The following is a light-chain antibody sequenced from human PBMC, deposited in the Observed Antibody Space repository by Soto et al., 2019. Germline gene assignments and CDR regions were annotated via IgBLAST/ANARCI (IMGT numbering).Light chain of an antibody. CDR3: SSYAGSSLPVA. J-gene: IGLJ2*01. CDR2: DVT. V-gene: IGLV2-8*01. Sequence: SALTQPPSASGSPGQSVTISCTGASSDVGGYNFVSWYQHHPGKAPRLMIYDVTQRPSGVPDRFSGSKSGNTASLTVSGLQVDDEAYYYCSSYAGSSLPVAFGGGTKLTVL. CDR1: SSDVGGYNF.